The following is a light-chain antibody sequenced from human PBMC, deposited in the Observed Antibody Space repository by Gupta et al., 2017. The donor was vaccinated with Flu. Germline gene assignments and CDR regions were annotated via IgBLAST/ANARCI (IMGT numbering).Light chain of an antibody. Sequence: IVFPQSPGTLSLSPGARATLSCRASQSIRNNFLAWYQQRPGQSPRLLIHGASRRATGIPDRFSGSGSGTDFTLTISRLVPEDFAVYYCQQYGDSVPTTFGQGTKVEI. CDR3: QQYGDSVPTT. CDR1: QSIRNNF. J-gene: IGKJ1*01. V-gene: IGKV3-20*01. CDR2: GAS.